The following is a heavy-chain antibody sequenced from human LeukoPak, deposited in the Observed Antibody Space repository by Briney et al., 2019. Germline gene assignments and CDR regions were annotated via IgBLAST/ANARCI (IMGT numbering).Heavy chain of an antibody. J-gene: IGHJ4*02. Sequence: GGSLRLSCAASGFTFSSYAMHWVRQAPGKGLEWVAVISYDGSNKYYADSVKGRFTISRDNSKNTLYLQMNSLRAEDTAVYYFARPSVLLWFGELSMEVTPDHDYWGQGTLVTVSS. D-gene: IGHD3-10*01. CDR2: ISYDGSNK. V-gene: IGHV3-30-3*01. CDR3: ARPSVLLWFGELSMEVTPDHDY. CDR1: GFTFSSYA.